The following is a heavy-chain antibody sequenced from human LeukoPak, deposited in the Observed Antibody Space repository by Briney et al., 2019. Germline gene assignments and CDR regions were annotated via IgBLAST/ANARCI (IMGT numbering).Heavy chain of an antibody. CDR1: GVSISSYY. CDR3: ARTYGDYTFDY. D-gene: IGHD4-17*01. Sequence: KPSETLSLTCTVSGVSISSYYWSWIRQPPGKGLEWIGYIYHSGSTYYNPSLKSRVTISVDRSKNQFSLKLSSVTAADTAVYYCARTYGDYTFDYWGQGTLVTVSS. CDR2: IYHSGST. V-gene: IGHV4-59*12. J-gene: IGHJ4*02.